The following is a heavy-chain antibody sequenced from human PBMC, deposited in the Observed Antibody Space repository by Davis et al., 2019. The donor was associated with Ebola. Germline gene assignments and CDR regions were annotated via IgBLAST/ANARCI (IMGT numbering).Heavy chain of an antibody. CDR2: IRSKANSYAT. CDR1: GFTFSGSA. V-gene: IGHV3-73*01. CDR3: TSTLDGDYVDY. D-gene: IGHD4-17*01. J-gene: IGHJ4*02. Sequence: GESLKISCAASGFTFSGSAMHWVRQASVKGLEWVGRIRSKANSYATAYAASVKGRFTISRDDSKNTAYLQMNSLKTEDTAVYYCTSTLDGDYVDYWGQGTLVTVSS.